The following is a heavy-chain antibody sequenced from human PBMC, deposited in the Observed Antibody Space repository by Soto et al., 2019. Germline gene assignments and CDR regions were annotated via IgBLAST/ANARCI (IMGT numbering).Heavy chain of an antibody. J-gene: IGHJ6*02. D-gene: IGHD5-12*01. V-gene: IGHV1-3*01. Sequence: GASVKVSCKASGYTFTSYAMHWVRQAPGQRLEWMGWINAGNGNTKYSQKLQCRVTITRNTSISTAFMELSSLRSEDTAVYYCARGRGKRWLQLRYYYYGMDVWGQGTTVTVS. CDR3: ARGRGKRWLQLRYYYYGMDV. CDR1: GYTFTSYA. CDR2: INAGNGNT.